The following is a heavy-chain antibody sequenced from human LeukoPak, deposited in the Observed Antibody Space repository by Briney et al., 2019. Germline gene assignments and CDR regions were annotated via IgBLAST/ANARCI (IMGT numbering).Heavy chain of an antibody. Sequence: ASVKVSCKASGYTFTGYYMHWVRQAAGQGLEWMGRINPNSGGTNYAQKFQGRVTMTRDTSISTAYMELSRLRSDDTAVYYCARDPLYSYGFDYWGQGTLVTVSS. J-gene: IGHJ4*02. D-gene: IGHD5-18*01. CDR3: ARDPLYSYGFDY. CDR1: GYTFTGYY. V-gene: IGHV1-2*06. CDR2: INPNSGGT.